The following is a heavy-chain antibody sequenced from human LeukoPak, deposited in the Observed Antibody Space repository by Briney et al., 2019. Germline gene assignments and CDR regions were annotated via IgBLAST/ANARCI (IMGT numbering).Heavy chain of an antibody. CDR2: IYYSGST. CDR1: GGSFSGYY. Sequence: SETLSLTCAVYGGSFSGYYWSWIRQPPGKGLEWIGSIYYSGSTYYNPSLKNRVTISVDTSKNQFSLKLSSVTAADTAVYYCARHVSGDSSSVYYYYYYMDVWGKGTTVTVSS. CDR3: ARHVSGDSSSVYYYYYYMDV. J-gene: IGHJ6*03. D-gene: IGHD6-6*01. V-gene: IGHV4-34*01.